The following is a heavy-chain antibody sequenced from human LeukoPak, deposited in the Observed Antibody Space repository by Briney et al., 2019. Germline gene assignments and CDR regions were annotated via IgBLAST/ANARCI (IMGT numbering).Heavy chain of an antibody. CDR2: IHHSGST. CDR3: ARDNNRNDFYGDYRYFHH. J-gene: IGHJ1*01. V-gene: IGHV4-38-2*02. D-gene: IGHD4-17*01. Sequence: SETLSLTCIVSGYAISSGYYWGWIRQPPGKGLEWIGSIHHSGSTYYNPSLKSRVTISVDTSKDHFSLKLSSVTAADTAVYYCARDNNRNDFYGDYRYFHHWGQGTLVTVSS. CDR1: GYAISSGYY.